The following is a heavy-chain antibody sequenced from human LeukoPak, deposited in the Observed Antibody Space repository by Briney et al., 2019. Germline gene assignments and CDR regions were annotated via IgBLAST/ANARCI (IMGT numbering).Heavy chain of an antibody. V-gene: IGHV4-30-4*01. CDR1: GGSISSGGYY. D-gene: IGHD6-13*01. CDR3: ASSRRDYYYGMDV. Sequence: SQTLSLTCTVSGGSISSGGYYWSWIRQPPGKGLEWIGYIYYSGSTYYNPSLKSRLTISVDTSKNQFSLKLSSVTAADTAVYYCASSRRDYYYGMDVWGQGTTVTVSS. CDR2: IYYSGST. J-gene: IGHJ6*02.